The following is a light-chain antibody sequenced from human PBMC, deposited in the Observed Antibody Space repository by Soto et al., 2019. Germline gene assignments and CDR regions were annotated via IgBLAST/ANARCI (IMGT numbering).Light chain of an antibody. V-gene: IGLV1-44*01. CDR3: AAWDDGLNVWV. J-gene: IGLJ3*02. Sequence: QSVLTQPPSASGTPGQGVTISCSGSYSNIGSTVVAWYHLLPGTAPRLLIYNNDQRPSGVPDRFSGSKSGTSASLTISGLQSADEAEYYCAAWDDGLNVWVFGGGTKLTVL. CDR2: NND. CDR1: YSNIGSTV.